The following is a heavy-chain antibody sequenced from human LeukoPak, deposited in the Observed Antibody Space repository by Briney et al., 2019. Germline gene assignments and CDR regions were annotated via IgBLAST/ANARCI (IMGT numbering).Heavy chain of an antibody. V-gene: IGHV4-39*01. CDR2: IYYSGST. D-gene: IGHD3-9*01. J-gene: IGHJ4*02. CDR1: GGSISSSSYY. CDR3: ARHPLLRYFDWSFDY. Sequence: PSETLSLTCTVSGGSISSSSYYWGWIRQPPGKGLEWIGSIYYSGSTYYNPSLKSRVTISVDTSKNQFSLKLSSVTAADTAVYYCARHPLLRYFDWSFDYWGQGTLVTVSS.